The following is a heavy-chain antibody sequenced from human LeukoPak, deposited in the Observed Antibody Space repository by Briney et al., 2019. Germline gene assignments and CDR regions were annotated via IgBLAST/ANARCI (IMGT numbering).Heavy chain of an antibody. CDR1: GGSFSGYY. CDR2: INHSGST. Sequence: SETLSLTCAVYGGSFSGYYWSWIRQPPGKGLEWIGEINHSGSTNYNPSLKSRVTISVDTSKNQFSLKLSSVTAADTAVYYCARGHYGGSWGFDYWGQGTLVTVST. CDR3: ARGHYGGSWGFDY. D-gene: IGHD4-17*01. V-gene: IGHV4-34*01. J-gene: IGHJ4*02.